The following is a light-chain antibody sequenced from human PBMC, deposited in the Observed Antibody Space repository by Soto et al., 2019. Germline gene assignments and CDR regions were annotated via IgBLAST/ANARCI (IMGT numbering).Light chain of an antibody. CDR2: VTS. CDR3: QQYNDWPLT. Sequence: EIMMTQSPATLSVSPGERVTLSCRAIQSVNSNLAWYQQKPGQAPRLLIYVTSTRATGVPARFSGGGSGTEFTLTISSLQSEDFAVYYCQQYNDWPLTFGGGTKVDIK. V-gene: IGKV3-15*01. CDR1: QSVNSN. J-gene: IGKJ4*01.